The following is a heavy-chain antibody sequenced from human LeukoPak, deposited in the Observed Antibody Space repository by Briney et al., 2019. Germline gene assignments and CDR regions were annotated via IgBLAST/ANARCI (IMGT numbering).Heavy chain of an antibody. CDR1: GGSISSSSYY. Sequence: SETLSLTCTVSGGSISSSSYYWGWIRQPPGKGLEWIGSIYYSGSTYYNPSLKSRVTISVDTSKNQFSLKLSSVTAADTAVYYCARHSGWYDDYWGQGTLVTVSS. J-gene: IGHJ4*02. CDR2: IYYSGST. V-gene: IGHV4-39*01. D-gene: IGHD6-13*01. CDR3: ARHSGWYDDY.